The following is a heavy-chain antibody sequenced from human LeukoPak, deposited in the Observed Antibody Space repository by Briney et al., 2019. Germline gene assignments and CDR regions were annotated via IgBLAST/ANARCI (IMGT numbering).Heavy chain of an antibody. J-gene: IGHJ4*02. D-gene: IGHD3-3*02. CDR2: IIPIFGTA. CDR3: ARHFWSGYYRDY. Sequence: ASVKVSCKASGGTFSSYAISWVRQAPGQGLELMGGIIPIFGTANYAQKFQGRVTITTDESTSTAYMELSSLRSEDTAVYYCARHFWSGYYRDYWGQGTLVTVSS. V-gene: IGHV1-69*05. CDR1: GGTFSSYA.